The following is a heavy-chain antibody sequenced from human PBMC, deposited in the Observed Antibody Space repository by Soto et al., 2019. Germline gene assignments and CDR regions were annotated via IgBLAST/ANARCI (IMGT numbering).Heavy chain of an antibody. CDR3: AAGLSGYPFDY. D-gene: IGHD5-12*01. CDR2: IYYSWST. V-gene: IGHV4-31*01. Sequence: QVQLQESGPGLVKPSQTLSLTCTVSGGSISSGGYYWSWIRQHPGKGLEWIGYIYYSWSTYYNPSLKRLVTISVDTSKKQFALKLSSVSAADTAVYSCAAGLSGYPFDYWGQGTLVTVSS. J-gene: IGHJ4*03. CDR1: GGSISSGGYY.